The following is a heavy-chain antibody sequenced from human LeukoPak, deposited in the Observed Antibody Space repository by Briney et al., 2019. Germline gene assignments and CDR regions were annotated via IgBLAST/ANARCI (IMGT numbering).Heavy chain of an antibody. V-gene: IGHV1-18*01. CDR3: ARLRVAAAAFWFDP. J-gene: IGHJ5*02. CDR1: GYTFTSYG. Sequence: GASVKVACKASGYTFTSYGISWVRQARGQGLEWMGWISAYNGNTNKAQKLQGRVTMTTDTSTSTAYMELRSLRSDATAVYYCARLRVAAAAFWFDPWGQGTLVTVSS. D-gene: IGHD6-13*01. CDR2: ISAYNGNT.